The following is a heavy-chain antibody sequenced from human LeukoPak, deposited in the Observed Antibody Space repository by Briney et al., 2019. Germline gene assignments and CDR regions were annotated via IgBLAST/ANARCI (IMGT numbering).Heavy chain of an antibody. Sequence: PSETLSFTCTVSGGSISSYYWSWIRQPPGKGLEWIGYIYYSGSTNYNPSLKSRVTISVDTSKNQFSLKLSSVTAADTAVYYCARARDYDPPAFYYYYMDVWGKGTTVTVSS. CDR1: GGSISSYY. CDR2: IYYSGST. J-gene: IGHJ6*03. CDR3: ARARDYDPPAFYYYYMDV. D-gene: IGHD4-17*01. V-gene: IGHV4-59*01.